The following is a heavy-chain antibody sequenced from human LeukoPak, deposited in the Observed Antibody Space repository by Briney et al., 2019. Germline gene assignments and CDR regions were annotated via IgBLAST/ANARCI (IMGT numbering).Heavy chain of an antibody. Sequence: GGSLRLSCAASGFTFSSYSMNWVRQGPGKGLEWVSSISSSSSYIYYADSVKGRFTISRDNAKNSLYLQMNSLRAEDTAVYYCARDRYYDSSHFDYWGQGTLVTVSS. CDR3: ARDRYYDSSHFDY. CDR1: GFTFSSYS. J-gene: IGHJ4*02. D-gene: IGHD3-22*01. CDR2: ISSSSSYI. V-gene: IGHV3-21*01.